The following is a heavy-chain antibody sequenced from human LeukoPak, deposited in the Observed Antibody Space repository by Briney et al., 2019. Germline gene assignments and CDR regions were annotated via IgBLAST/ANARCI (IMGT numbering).Heavy chain of an antibody. D-gene: IGHD3-22*01. V-gene: IGHV3-30*04. CDR2: ISYDGSNK. CDR3: ARADYYDTPLNYYGMDV. CDR1: GFTFSSYA. Sequence: PGGSLRLSCAASGFTFSSYAMHWVRQAPGKGLEWVAVISYDGSNKYYADSVKGRFTISRDNSKNTLYLQMNSLRAEDTAVYYCARADYYDTPLNYYGMDVWGQGTTVTVSS. J-gene: IGHJ6*02.